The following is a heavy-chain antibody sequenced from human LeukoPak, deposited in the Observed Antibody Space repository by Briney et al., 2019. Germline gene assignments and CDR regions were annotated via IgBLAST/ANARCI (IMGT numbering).Heavy chain of an antibody. D-gene: IGHD3-10*01. CDR1: GFTVSSNY. Sequence: PGGSLRLSCAASGFTVSSNYMSWVRQAPGKGLEWVSVIYSGGSTYYADSVKGRFTISRDNSKNTLYLQMNSLRAEDTAVYYCARGRYGSGSSPNYWGQGTLVTVSS. V-gene: IGHV3-53*01. J-gene: IGHJ4*02. CDR3: ARGRYGSGSSPNY. CDR2: IYSGGST.